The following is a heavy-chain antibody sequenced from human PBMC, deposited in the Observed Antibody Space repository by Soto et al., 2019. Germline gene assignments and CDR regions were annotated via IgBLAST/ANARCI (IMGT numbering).Heavy chain of an antibody. Sequence: PTETRTMPCPVSGISLTNARVGVSWILQPPGKALEWLAHIFSNDEKSYSASLKSRLTISKDTSKSQVVLTMTNMDPVDTATYYGARNQKDYAGPHYFYGLDVWGQGTTVTVSS. V-gene: IGHV2-26*01. D-gene: IGHD4-17*01. CDR3: ARNQKDYAGPHYFYGLDV. CDR2: IFSNDEK. J-gene: IGHJ6*02. CDR1: GISLTNARVG.